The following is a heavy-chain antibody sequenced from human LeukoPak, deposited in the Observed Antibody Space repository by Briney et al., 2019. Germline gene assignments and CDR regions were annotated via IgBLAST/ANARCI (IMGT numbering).Heavy chain of an antibody. CDR3: VKAQYDFWSGLHY. CDR1: GFTFSRYP. D-gene: IGHD3-3*01. Sequence: GGSLRLSCSASGFTFSRYPMHWVRQAPGKGLEYVSAISGNGGSTYYADSVKGRFTISRDNSKNTLYLQMSSLRTEDTAIYYCVKAQYDFWSGLHYWGQGTLVTVSS. V-gene: IGHV3-64D*09. CDR2: ISGNGGST. J-gene: IGHJ4*02.